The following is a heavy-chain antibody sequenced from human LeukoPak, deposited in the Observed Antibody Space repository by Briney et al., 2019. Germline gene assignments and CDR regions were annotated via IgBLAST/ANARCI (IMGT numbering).Heavy chain of an antibody. J-gene: IGHJ4*02. D-gene: IGHD1/OR15-1a*01. CDR2: INSDGRTT. Sequence: LAGASLRLSCAASEFSLSYYWMYWVRQAPRNRLGFLTRINSDGRTTTYADSVKGRFTIFRDNAKHTVYLQMNSLRAEDTAVYYCARGNSGFDYWGEGALVSVSS. V-gene: IGHV3-74*03. CDR1: EFSLSYYW. CDR3: ARGNSGFDY.